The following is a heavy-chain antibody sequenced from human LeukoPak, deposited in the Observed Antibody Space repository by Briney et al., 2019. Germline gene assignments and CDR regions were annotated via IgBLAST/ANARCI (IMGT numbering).Heavy chain of an antibody. Sequence: PSETLSLTCTVSGGSISSSSYYWSWIRQPPGKGPESIGYIYYSGSTNYNPSLKSRVTISVDTSKNQFSLKLSSVTAADTAVYYCARVMGSWYYYDSSGYYDAFDIWGQGTMVTVSS. V-gene: IGHV4-61*01. D-gene: IGHD3-22*01. CDR1: GGSISSSSYY. J-gene: IGHJ3*02. CDR2: IYYSGST. CDR3: ARVMGSWYYYDSSGYYDAFDI.